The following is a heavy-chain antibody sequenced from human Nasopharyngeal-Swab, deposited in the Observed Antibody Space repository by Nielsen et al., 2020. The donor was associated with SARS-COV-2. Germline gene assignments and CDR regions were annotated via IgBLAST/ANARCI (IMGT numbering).Heavy chain of an antibody. CDR2: IYYSGST. CDR3: ARGGGGYHRDAFDI. J-gene: IGHJ3*02. Sequence: WIRQPPGKGLEWIGYIYYSGSTNYNPSLKSRVTISVDTSKNQFSLKLSTVTAAVTAVYYCARGGGGYHRDAFDIWGQGTMVTVSS. D-gene: IGHD3-22*01. V-gene: IGHV4-59*01.